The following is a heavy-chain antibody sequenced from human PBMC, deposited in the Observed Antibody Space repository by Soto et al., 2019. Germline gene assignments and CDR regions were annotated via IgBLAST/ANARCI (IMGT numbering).Heavy chain of an antibody. V-gene: IGHV3-23*01. CDR2: IRTSVGDT. CDR1: GFTFSSYA. J-gene: IGHJ4*02. D-gene: IGHD2-21*01. Sequence: EVQLLESGGDLVQPGGSLILSCAASGFTFSSYAMNWVRQAPGKVLEWVSTIRTSVGDTYYAASVKGRFTISRDNSKSTVSLPLKSLRAEDTAIYYCAKDPIYESGYLDSWGQGTLVTVSS. CDR3: AKDPIYESGYLDS.